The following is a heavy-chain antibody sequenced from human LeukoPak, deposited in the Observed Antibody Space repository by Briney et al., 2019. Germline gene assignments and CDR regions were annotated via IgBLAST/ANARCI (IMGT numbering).Heavy chain of an antibody. V-gene: IGHV3-7*01. CDR1: GFTFRNYW. Sequence: PGGSLRLSCAASGFTFRNYWMSWVRQAPGKGLEWVASIKHDGSEKYYVDSVKGRFTISRDNAKNSLYLQMNSLRAEDTAVYYCASTSWELPDYWGQGTLVTVSS. CDR3: ASTSWELPDY. D-gene: IGHD1-26*01. CDR2: IKHDGSEK. J-gene: IGHJ4*02.